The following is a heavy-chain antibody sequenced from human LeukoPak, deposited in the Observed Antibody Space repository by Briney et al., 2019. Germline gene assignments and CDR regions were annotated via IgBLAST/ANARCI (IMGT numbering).Heavy chain of an antibody. Sequence: GGSLRLSCAASGFTVSSNYMSWVRQAPGKGLEWVSVIYSGGSTYYADSVKGRFTISRDNSKNTLYLQMNSLRAEDTAVYYCAKDPAVIAVAPWGYWGQGTLVTVSS. CDR1: GFTVSSNY. D-gene: IGHD6-19*01. J-gene: IGHJ4*02. CDR2: IYSGGST. CDR3: AKDPAVIAVAPWGY. V-gene: IGHV3-53*01.